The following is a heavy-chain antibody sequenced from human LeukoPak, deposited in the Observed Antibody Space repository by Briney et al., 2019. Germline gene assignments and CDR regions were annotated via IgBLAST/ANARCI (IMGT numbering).Heavy chain of an antibody. D-gene: IGHD3-10*01. CDR3: ARGPLWFGQFYFDY. J-gene: IGHJ4*02. Sequence: ASVKVSCKASDCTFTTYGISWVRQAPGQGLEWMGWISTYNGKTNYAQKLQGRVTMTTDTSTSTAYMELRSLRSDDTAVYYCARGPLWFGQFYFDYWGQGTLVTVSS. V-gene: IGHV1-18*01. CDR2: ISTYNGKT. CDR1: DCTFTTYG.